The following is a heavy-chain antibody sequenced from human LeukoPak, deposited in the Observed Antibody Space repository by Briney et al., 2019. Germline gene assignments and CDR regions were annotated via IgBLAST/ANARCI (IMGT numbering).Heavy chain of an antibody. V-gene: IGHV3-23*01. CDR1: GFTFSSYA. D-gene: IGHD3-22*01. CDR2: ISGSDGST. Sequence: GGSLRLSCAASGFTFSSYAMTWVRQAPGKGLECVSAISGSDGSTYYADSVKGRFTISRDNSKNTLYLQMNSLRAEDTAVYYCAAEVGYYDSSGYYLPGYWGQGTLVTVSS. J-gene: IGHJ4*02. CDR3: AAEVGYYDSSGYYLPGY.